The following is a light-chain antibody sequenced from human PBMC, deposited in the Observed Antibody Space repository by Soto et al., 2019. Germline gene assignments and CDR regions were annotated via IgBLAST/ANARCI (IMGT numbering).Light chain of an antibody. Sequence: PGERATLSCRASQSVSSSYLAWYQQKPGQAPRLLIYGASSRATGIPDRFSGSGSGTEFSLTISSLQSEDFAVYYCQHYTNWPWTFGQGTKVDNK. CDR2: GAS. CDR3: QHYTNWPWT. CDR1: QSVSSSY. J-gene: IGKJ1*01. V-gene: IGKV3D-15*01.